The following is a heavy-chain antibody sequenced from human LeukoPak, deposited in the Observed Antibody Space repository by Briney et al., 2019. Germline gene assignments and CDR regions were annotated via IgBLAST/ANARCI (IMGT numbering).Heavy chain of an antibody. CDR1: GGSISSSTYY. CDR2: IYYSGNT. Sequence: SETLSLTCTVSGGSISSSTYYWGWIRQPPGKGLEWIGSIYYSGNTYYNPSLKSRVTISVDTSKIQFSLKLSSVTAADTAVYYCATPYNGGYHGFDIWGQGTMVTVSS. J-gene: IGHJ3*02. D-gene: IGHD1-26*01. V-gene: IGHV4-39*01. CDR3: ATPYNGGYHGFDI.